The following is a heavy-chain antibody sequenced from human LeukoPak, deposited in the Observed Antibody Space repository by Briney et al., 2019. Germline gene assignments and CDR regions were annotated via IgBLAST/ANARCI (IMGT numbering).Heavy chain of an antibody. CDR3: AGDSSGYEDY. V-gene: IGHV1-69*05. J-gene: IGHJ4*02. D-gene: IGHD3-22*01. CDR2: IIPIFGTA. Sequence: SVKVSCKASGGTFSSYAISWVRQAPGQGLEWMGRIIPIFGTANYAQKFQGRVTITTDESTSTAYMELSSLRSEDTAVYCCAGDSSGYEDYWGQGTLVTVSS. CDR1: GGTFSSYA.